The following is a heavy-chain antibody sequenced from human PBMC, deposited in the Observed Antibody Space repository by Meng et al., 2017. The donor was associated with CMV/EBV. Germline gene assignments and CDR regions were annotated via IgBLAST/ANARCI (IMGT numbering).Heavy chain of an antibody. V-gene: IGHV3-48*03. J-gene: IGHJ4*02. CDR2: IDYSGTGV. CDR1: GFTFSSYA. CDR3: ARAWGIHFDY. D-gene: IGHD3-16*01. Sequence: GGSLRLSCAASGFTFSSYAMSWVRQAPGKGLEWVSNIDYSGTGVYYADSMRGRFTVSRDNARNSLYLQLNSLRAEDTAVYYCARAWGIHFDYWGQGVVVTVS.